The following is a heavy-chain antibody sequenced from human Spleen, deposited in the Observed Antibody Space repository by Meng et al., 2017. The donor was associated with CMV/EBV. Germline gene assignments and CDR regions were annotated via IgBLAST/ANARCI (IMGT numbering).Heavy chain of an antibody. D-gene: IGHD6-13*01. V-gene: IGHV1-46*01. CDR3: AREGSSWTLDY. J-gene: IGHJ4*02. Sequence: SCKASGYTFTTNYIHWVRQAPGQGLEWMGMINPSGGSTTYAPKFRGRVTMTRDTSTSTVYMELSSLKSEDTAVFYCAREGSSWTLDYWGQGTPVTVSS. CDR2: INPSGGST. CDR1: GYTFTTNY.